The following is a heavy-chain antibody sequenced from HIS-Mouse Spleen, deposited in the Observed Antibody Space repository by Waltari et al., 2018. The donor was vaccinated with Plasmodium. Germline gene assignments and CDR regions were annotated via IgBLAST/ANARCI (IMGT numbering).Heavy chain of an antibody. CDR3: ARVLGYKAAAGTFVEYFQH. CDR2: INPNSAGT. D-gene: IGHD6-13*01. J-gene: IGHJ1*01. Sequence: QVQLVQSGAEVKKPGASVKVSCKASGYTFTGYYMHWVRQAPGQGLEWMGWINPNSAGTKDEQKFQGRVTMTRDTSISTAYMELSRLRSDDTAVYYCARVLGYKAAAGTFVEYFQHWGQGTLVTVSS. CDR1: GYTFTGYY. V-gene: IGHV1-2*02.